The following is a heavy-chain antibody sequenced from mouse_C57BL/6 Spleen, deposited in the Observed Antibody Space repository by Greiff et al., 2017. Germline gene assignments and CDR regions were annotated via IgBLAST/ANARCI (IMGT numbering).Heavy chain of an antibody. Sequence: DVMLVESGGGLVKPGGFLKLSCAASGFTFSDYGMHWVRQAPEQGLEWVAYISRGSSTIYYADTVKGRFTISRDNAKNTLFLQMTSLRSEDTAMYYCARVGLRYAMDYWGQGTSVTVSS. CDR3: ARVGLRYAMDY. J-gene: IGHJ4*01. V-gene: IGHV5-17*01. CDR1: GFTFSDYG. CDR2: ISRGSSTI.